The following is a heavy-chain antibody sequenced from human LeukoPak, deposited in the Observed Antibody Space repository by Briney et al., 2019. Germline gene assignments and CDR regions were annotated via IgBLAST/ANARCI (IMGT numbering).Heavy chain of an antibody. V-gene: IGHV4-59*01. CDR1: GDSITAYY. D-gene: IGHD7-27*01. CDR3: ASNTGTVFDY. Sequence: SETLSLTCTVSGDSITAYYWSWIRQPPGKGLEWIGYAYYSGSTEYNPSLRSRVTISLEMSKHQFSLNLTSVTAADTAVYYCASNTGTVFDYWGQGALVTVSS. CDR2: AYYSGST. J-gene: IGHJ4*02.